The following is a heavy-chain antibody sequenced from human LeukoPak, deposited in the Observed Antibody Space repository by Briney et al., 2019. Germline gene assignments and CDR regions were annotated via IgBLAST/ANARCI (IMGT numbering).Heavy chain of an antibody. Sequence: PGRSLRLSCAASGFTFSSYAMHWVRQAPGKGLVWVAIISYDGSNKYYADSVKGRFTISRDNSKNTLYLQVNSLRAEDTAVYYCAKGGKWDVTPFDYWGQGTLVTVSS. CDR1: GFTFSSYA. CDR3: AKGGKWDVTPFDY. D-gene: IGHD1-26*01. CDR2: ISYDGSNK. V-gene: IGHV3-30-3*01. J-gene: IGHJ4*02.